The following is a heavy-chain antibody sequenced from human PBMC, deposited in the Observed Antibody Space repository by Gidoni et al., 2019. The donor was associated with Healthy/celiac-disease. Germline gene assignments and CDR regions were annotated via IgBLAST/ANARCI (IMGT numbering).Heavy chain of an antibody. Sequence: EVQLVESGGGLVQPGGSLRLSCAASGFTFSSYEMNWFRRAPGKGMEWVSYISIRGSTIYDADSVKGRFTISRDNAKNSLYLQMNSLRAEDTAVYYCARDYGHLFDYWGQGTLVTVSS. V-gene: IGHV3-48*03. CDR3: ARDYGHLFDY. CDR1: GFTFSSYE. CDR2: ISIRGSTI. D-gene: IGHD4-17*01. J-gene: IGHJ4*02.